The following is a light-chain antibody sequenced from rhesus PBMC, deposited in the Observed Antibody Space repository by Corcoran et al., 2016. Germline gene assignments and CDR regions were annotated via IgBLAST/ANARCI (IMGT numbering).Light chain of an antibody. CDR2: EVS. CDR1: SSDIGGYNR. CDR3: SSYAGSNTYI. J-gene: IGLJ1*01. V-gene: IGLV2-23*02. Sequence: QASLTQPPSMSGSPGQSVTISCTGTSSDIGGYNRVSWYQQPPGKAPKLMIYEVSQRPSGVSDRFSGSKSGNTASLTISGLQAEDAADYYCSSYAGSNTYIFGAGTRLTVL.